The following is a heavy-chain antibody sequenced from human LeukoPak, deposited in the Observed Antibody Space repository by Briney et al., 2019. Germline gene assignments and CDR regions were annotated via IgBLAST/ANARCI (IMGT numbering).Heavy chain of an antibody. J-gene: IGHJ4*02. V-gene: IGHV4-34*01. CDR1: GGSISGYY. D-gene: IGHD4-17*01. CDR3: ARRPTVTTTLRGYFDY. CDR2: INHSGST. Sequence: SETLSLTCTVSGGSISGYYWSWIRQPPGKGLEWIGEINHSGSTNYNPSLKSRVTISVDTSKNQFSLKLSSVTAADTAVYYCARRPTVTTTLRGYFDYWGQGTLVTVSS.